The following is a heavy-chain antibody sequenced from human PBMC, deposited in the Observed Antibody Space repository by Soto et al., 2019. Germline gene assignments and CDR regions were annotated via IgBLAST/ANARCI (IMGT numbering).Heavy chain of an antibody. V-gene: IGHV1-69*01. D-gene: IGHD6-6*01. CDR1: GGTFSSYA. CDR2: IIPIFGTA. Sequence: QVQLVQSGAEVKKPGSSVKVSCKASGGTFSSYAISWVRQAPGQGLEWMGGIIPIFGTANYAQKFQGRVTITADESTSTAYMGLSSLRSEDTAVYYCARDRASYSSSSVNWFDPWGQGTLVTVSS. J-gene: IGHJ5*02. CDR3: ARDRASYSSSSVNWFDP.